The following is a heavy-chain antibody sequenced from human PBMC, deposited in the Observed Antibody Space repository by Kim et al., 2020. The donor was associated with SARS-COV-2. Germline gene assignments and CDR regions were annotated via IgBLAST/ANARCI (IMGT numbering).Heavy chain of an antibody. J-gene: IGHJ6*01. Sequence: SVKVSCKASGFTFTSPAVQWVRPARGERLEWIGWIVVGSGNTDYAQKFQERVTITRDMSTSTAYMELSSLRSDDTAVYYCASDPLHSGYVPYYYGMDVW. D-gene: IGHD5-12*01. CDR3: ASDPLHSGYVPYYYGMDV. CDR2: IVVGSGNT. V-gene: IGHV1-58*01. CDR1: GFTFTSPA.